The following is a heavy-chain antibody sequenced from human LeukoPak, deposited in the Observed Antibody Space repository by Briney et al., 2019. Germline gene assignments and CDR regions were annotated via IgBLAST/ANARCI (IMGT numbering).Heavy chain of an antibody. CDR1: GYTLTELS. D-gene: IGHD6-19*01. CDR2: INPNSGGT. Sequence: ASVKVSCKVSGYTLTELSMHWVRQAPGQGLEWMGWINPNSGGTNYAQKFQGWVTMTRDTSISTAYMELSRLRSDDTAVYYCARDLAVAGMPYYYYYYGMDVWGQGTTVTVSS. CDR3: ARDLAVAGMPYYYYYYGMDV. J-gene: IGHJ6*02. V-gene: IGHV1-2*04.